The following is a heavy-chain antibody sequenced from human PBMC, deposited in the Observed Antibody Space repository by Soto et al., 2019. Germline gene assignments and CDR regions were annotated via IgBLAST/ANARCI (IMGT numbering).Heavy chain of an antibody. CDR2: INPDNGNT. J-gene: IGHJ5*02. D-gene: IGHD2-15*01. CDR3: ARGIATGQLDP. Sequence: ASVKVSCKASGYTFTRYTMNWVRQAPGQRLEWMGWINPDNGNTKSSQKFQDRVIITRDTSASTAYMDLSSLRSEDTAVYYCARGIATGQLDPWGQGTLVTVAS. V-gene: IGHV1-3*01. CDR1: GYTFTRYT.